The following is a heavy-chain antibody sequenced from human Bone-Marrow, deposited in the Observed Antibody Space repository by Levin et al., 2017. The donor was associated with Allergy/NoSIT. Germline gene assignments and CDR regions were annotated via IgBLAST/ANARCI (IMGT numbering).Heavy chain of an antibody. D-gene: IGHD2-15*01. CDR2: INHSGST. CDR1: GGSFSGYY. CDR3: ARLIYCSGGSCYSGSDY. V-gene: IGHV4-34*01. J-gene: IGHJ4*02. Sequence: TLSLTCAVYGGSFSGYYWSWIRQPPGKGLEWIGEINHSGSTNYNPSLKSRVTISVDTSKNQFSLKLSSVTAADTAVYYCARLIYCSGGSCYSGSDYWGQGTLVTVSS.